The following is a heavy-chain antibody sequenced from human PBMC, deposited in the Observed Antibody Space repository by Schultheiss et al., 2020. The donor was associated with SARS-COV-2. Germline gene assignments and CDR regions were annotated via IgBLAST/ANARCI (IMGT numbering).Heavy chain of an antibody. J-gene: IGHJ6*02. CDR1: GYTFSDYF. CDR3: ATPLSYGDYYGMDV. V-gene: IGHV1-2*02. Sequence: ASVKVSCKASGYTFSDYFLHWVRQAPGQGLEWMGWINPKSGGTIYAQKFQGRVTMTSDTSITTLFMELKGLRSDDTAFYYCATPLSYGDYYGMDVWGQGTTVTVSS. CDR2: INPKSGGT. D-gene: IGHD4-17*01.